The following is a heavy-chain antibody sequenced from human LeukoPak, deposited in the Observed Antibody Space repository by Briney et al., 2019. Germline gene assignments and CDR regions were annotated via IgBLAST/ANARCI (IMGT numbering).Heavy chain of an antibody. CDR3: ARVSSPVVPAAIGSFDY. Sequence: QPGRSLRLSCAASGFTFSSYAMHWVRQAPGKGLEWVAVIWYDGSNKYYADSVKGRFTISRDNSKNTLYLQMNSLRAEDTAVYYCARVSSPVVPAAIGSFDYWGQGTLVTVSS. J-gene: IGHJ4*02. CDR1: GFTFSSYA. CDR2: IWYDGSNK. V-gene: IGHV3-33*08. D-gene: IGHD2-2*02.